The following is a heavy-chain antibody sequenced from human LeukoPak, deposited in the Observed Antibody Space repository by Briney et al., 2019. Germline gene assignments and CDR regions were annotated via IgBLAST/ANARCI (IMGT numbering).Heavy chain of an antibody. Sequence: GGSLRLSCAASGFTFSGSDIHWVRQASGKGLEWVGRVQTKPKSYATAYAASLKGRFIISRDDSVNTAYLQMNSLRTENTAVYYCTTYRIAPYWGQATLVTVSS. CDR1: GFTFSGSD. CDR3: TTYRIAPY. D-gene: IGHD5-12*01. CDR2: VQTKPKSYAT. J-gene: IGHJ4*02. V-gene: IGHV3-73*01.